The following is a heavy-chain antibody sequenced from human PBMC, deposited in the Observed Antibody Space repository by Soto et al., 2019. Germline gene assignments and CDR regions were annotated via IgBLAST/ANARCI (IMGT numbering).Heavy chain of an antibody. V-gene: IGHV1-69*13. D-gene: IGHD3-3*01. Sequence: VKVSCKASGGTFSSYAISWVRQAPGQGLEWMGGISPIFGTANYAQKFQGRVTITADESTSTAYMELSSLRSEDTAVYYCARKSAIFGVGPIPPYYYGMDVWGQGTTVTVSS. CDR2: ISPIFGTA. CDR3: ARKSAIFGVGPIPPYYYGMDV. J-gene: IGHJ6*02. CDR1: GGTFSSYA.